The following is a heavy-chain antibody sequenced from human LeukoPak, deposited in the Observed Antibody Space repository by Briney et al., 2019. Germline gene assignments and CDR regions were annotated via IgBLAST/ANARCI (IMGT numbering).Heavy chain of an antibody. Sequence: GGSLRLSCAASGFTFSSYNINWVRQAPGKGLEWVSSISSSSSYIYYADSVKGRFTISRDNAKNSLYLQMNSLRAEDTAVYYCARGRDHALDYWGQGTLVTVSS. CDR1: GFTFSSYN. CDR2: ISSSSSYI. CDR3: ARGRDHALDY. J-gene: IGHJ4*02. V-gene: IGHV3-21*01. D-gene: IGHD1-14*01.